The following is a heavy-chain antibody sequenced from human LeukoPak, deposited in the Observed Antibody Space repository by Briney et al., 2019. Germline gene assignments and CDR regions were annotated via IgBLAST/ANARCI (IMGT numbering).Heavy chain of an antibody. CDR2: IYPGDSHT. CDR1: GYSFTNYW. J-gene: IGHJ5*02. CDR3: ARGPYGYASSATLGSYNWFDP. D-gene: IGHD3-10*01. Sequence: GESLQISCKGSGYSFTNYWIGWVRQMPGKGLEWMGIIYPGDSHTRYSPSFQDQVTISADKSINTAYLQWSSLKASDTAMYCCARGPYGYASSATLGSYNWFDPWGQGTLVTVSS. V-gene: IGHV5-51*01.